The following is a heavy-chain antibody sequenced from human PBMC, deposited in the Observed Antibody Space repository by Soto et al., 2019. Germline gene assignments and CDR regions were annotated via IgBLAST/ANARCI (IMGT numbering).Heavy chain of an antibody. D-gene: IGHD5-12*01. CDR3: ARGGGSNYYYYGMDV. J-gene: IGHJ6*02. V-gene: IGHV3-7*01. CDR2: IKQDGSGK. CDR1: GFTFSSYW. Sequence: HPGGSLRLSCAASGFTFSSYWMSWVRQAPGKGLEWVANIKQDGSGKYYVDSVKGRFTISRDNAKNSLYLQMNSLRAEDTAVYYCARGGGSNYYYYGMDVWGQGTTVTVSS.